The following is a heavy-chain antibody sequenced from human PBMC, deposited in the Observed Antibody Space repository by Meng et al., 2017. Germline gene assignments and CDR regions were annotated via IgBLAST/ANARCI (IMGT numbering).Heavy chain of an antibody. D-gene: IGHD2-2*01. CDR1: GYTLTSYA. CDR2: IDTKTGNP. Sequence: QVQLVQSGSELRKPGASVKVSCKASGYTLTSYAINWLRQAPGQGLQWMGWIDTKTGNPTYVPGFTGRLVFSLDTSVSTAYLQISGLKADDTAVYYCTRDGYSDCSRTSCFDPWGQGTLVTVSS. CDR3: TRDGYSDCSRTSCFDP. J-gene: IGHJ5*02. V-gene: IGHV7-4-1*02.